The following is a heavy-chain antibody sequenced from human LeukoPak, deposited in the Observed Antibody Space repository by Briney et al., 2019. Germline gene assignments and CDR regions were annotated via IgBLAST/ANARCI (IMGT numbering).Heavy chain of an antibody. Sequence: GGSLRLSCAASGFTFSSYAMHWVRQAPGKGLEWVAVISYDGSNKYYADSVKGRFTISRDNSKNTLYLQMNSLRAEDTAVYYCAREAPPLNDAFDIWGQGTMVTVSS. CDR3: AREAPPLNDAFDI. J-gene: IGHJ3*02. CDR2: ISYDGSNK. CDR1: GFTFSSYA. V-gene: IGHV3-30*04.